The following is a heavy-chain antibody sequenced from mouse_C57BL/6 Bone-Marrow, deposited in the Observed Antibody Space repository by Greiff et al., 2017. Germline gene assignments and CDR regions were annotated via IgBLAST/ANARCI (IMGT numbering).Heavy chain of an antibody. V-gene: IGHV1-76*01. CDR3: ARWGILRNYFDY. D-gene: IGHD1-1*01. Sequence: QVQLRQSGAELVRPGASVKLSCKASGYTFTDYYINWVKQRPGQGLEWIARIYPGSGNTYYNEKFKGKATLTAEKSSSTAYMQLSSLTSEDSAVYFCARWGILRNYFDYWGQGTTLTVSS. CDR1: GYTFTDYY. CDR2: IYPGSGNT. J-gene: IGHJ2*01.